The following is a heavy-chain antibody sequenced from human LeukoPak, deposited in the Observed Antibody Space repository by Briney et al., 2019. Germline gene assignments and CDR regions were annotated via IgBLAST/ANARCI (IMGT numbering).Heavy chain of an antibody. J-gene: IGHJ6*03. Sequence: PGGSLRLSCAASGFTVSINYMSWVRQAPGKGLEWVANIKQDGSEKYYVDSVKGRFTISRDNAKNSLYLQMNSLRAEDTAVYYCARVDSSSWYGFYYYYYLDVWGKGTTVTVSS. CDR2: IKQDGSEK. D-gene: IGHD6-13*01. CDR1: GFTVSINY. CDR3: ARVDSSSWYGFYYYYYLDV. V-gene: IGHV3-7*01.